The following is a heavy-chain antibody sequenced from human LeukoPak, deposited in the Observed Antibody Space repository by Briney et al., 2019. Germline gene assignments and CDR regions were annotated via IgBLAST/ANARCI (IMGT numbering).Heavy chain of an antibody. D-gene: IGHD1-14*01. CDR2: ISSSSSYI. J-gene: IGHJ5*02. CDR1: GFTFSSYS. V-gene: IGHV3-21*01. Sequence: GGSLRLSCAASGFTFSSYSMNWVRQAPGKGLEWVSSISSSSSYIYYADSVKGRFTISRDNAKNSLYLQMNSLRAEDTAVYYCASFTGGYWFDPWGQGTLITVSS. CDR3: ASFTGGYWFDP.